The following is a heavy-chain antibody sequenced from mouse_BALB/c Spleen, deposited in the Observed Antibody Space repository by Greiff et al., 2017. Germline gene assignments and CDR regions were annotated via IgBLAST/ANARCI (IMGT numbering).Heavy chain of an antibody. J-gene: IGHJ2*01. Sequence: EVKVEESGGGLVQPGGSMKLSCVASGFTFSSYWMSWVRQSPEKGLEWVAEIRLKSDNYATHYAESVKGKFTISRDDSKSRLYLQMNSLRAEDTGIYYCTEASLRDYWGQGTTLTVSS. CDR1: GFTFSSYW. CDR3: TEASLRDY. CDR2: IRLKSDNYAT. V-gene: IGHV6-3*01. D-gene: IGHD6-2*01.